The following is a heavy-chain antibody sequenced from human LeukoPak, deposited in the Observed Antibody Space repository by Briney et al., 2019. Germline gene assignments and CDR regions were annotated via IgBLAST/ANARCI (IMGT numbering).Heavy chain of an antibody. J-gene: IGHJ4*02. CDR1: GFTFSSYG. V-gene: IGHV3-30*02. Sequence: QAGGSLRLSCAASGFTFSSYGMHWVRQAPGKGLEWVAFIRYDGSNKYYADSVKGRFTISRDNSKNTLYLQMNSLRAEDTAVYYCAKDSWSSGWSYHFDYWGQGTMVTVSS. CDR2: IRYDGSNK. D-gene: IGHD6-19*01. CDR3: AKDSWSSGWSYHFDY.